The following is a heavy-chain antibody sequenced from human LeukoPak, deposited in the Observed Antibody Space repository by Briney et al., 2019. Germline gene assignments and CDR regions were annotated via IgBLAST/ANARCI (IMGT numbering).Heavy chain of an antibody. Sequence: ASVKVSCKASGYTFTGYYMHWVRQAPGQGLEWKGRINPNSGGTNYAQKFQGRVTMTRDTSISTAYMELSRLRSDDTAVYYCAREYCSSTSCYSWFDPWGQGTLVTVSS. CDR2: INPNSGGT. CDR1: GYTFTGYY. V-gene: IGHV1-2*06. J-gene: IGHJ5*02. CDR3: AREYCSSTSCYSWFDP. D-gene: IGHD2-2*01.